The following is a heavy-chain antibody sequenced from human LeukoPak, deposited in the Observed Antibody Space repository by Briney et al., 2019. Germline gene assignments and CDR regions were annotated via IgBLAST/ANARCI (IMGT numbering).Heavy chain of an antibody. V-gene: IGHV4-31*03. CDR3: AREYRGYCSGGSCYGWFDP. Sequence: SETLSLTCTVSGDSISSGNYYWSWIRQHPGKGLEWIGYIYYSGSSYYNPSLKSRVTISMDTSKNQFSLKLNSVSAADTAVYYCAREYRGYCSGGSCYGWFDPWGQGTLVTVSS. J-gene: IGHJ5*02. D-gene: IGHD2-15*01. CDR2: IYYSGSS. CDR1: GDSISSGNYY.